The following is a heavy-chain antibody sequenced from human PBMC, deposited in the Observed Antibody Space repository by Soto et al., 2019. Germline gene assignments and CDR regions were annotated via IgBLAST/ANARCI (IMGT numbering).Heavy chain of an antibody. CDR2: IVVGSGNT. Sequence: ASVKVSCKASGFTFTSSAVQWVRQARGQRLEWIGWIVVGSGNTNYAQKFQERVTITRDMSTSTAYMELSSLRSEDTAVYYCAAAPGIAVAGTRLRFDYWGQGTLVTVSS. CDR1: GFTFTSSA. V-gene: IGHV1-58*01. D-gene: IGHD6-19*01. CDR3: AAAPGIAVAGTRLRFDY. J-gene: IGHJ4*02.